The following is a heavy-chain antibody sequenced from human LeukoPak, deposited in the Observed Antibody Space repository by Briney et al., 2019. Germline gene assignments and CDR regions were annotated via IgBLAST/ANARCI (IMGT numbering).Heavy chain of an antibody. CDR2: IYYCGST. V-gene: IGHV4-59*01. J-gene: IGHJ4*02. CDR3: ARDNCSGGSCYDY. Sequence: SETLPLTCTVSGGSISSFHWSWIRQPPGKGLEWIGYIYYCGSTNYNPSLKSRVTISVDTSKNQFSLKLSSVTAADTAVYYCARDNCSGGSCYDYWGQGTLVTVSS. CDR1: GGSISSFH. D-gene: IGHD2-15*01.